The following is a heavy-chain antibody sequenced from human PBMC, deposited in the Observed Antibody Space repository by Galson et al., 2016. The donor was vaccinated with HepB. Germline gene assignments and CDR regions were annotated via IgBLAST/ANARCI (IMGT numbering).Heavy chain of an antibody. Sequence: QSGAEVKKPGESLRISCKGSGYRFTSYWISWVRQMPGKGLEWLGKIDPSDSHTNYSPAFQGHVTFSVDKSISTAYLQWSSLKASDTAMYYCARMSYEFLTGDYTLGPYKLDHWGQGTLVTVSS. CDR2: IDPSDSHT. D-gene: IGHD3-9*01. CDR3: ARMSYEFLTGDYTLGPYKLDH. CDR1: GYRFTSYW. J-gene: IGHJ4*02. V-gene: IGHV5-10-1*01.